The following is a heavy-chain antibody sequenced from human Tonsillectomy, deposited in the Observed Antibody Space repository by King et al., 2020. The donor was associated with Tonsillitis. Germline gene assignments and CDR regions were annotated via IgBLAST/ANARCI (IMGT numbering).Heavy chain of an antibody. J-gene: IGHJ4*02. V-gene: IGHV4-59*01. D-gene: IGHD1-1*01. Sequence: VQLQESGPGLVKPSETLSLTCTVSGGSITSYYWSWIRQPPGKRLEWIGYIYYSGTTNYNPSLKSRVTISVDTSNNQFSLRLTSVTAADRAVYYCAGVNNWNPHYYFDYWGQGTLVTVSS. CDR3: AGVNNWNPHYYFDY. CDR1: GGSITSYY. CDR2: IYYSGTT.